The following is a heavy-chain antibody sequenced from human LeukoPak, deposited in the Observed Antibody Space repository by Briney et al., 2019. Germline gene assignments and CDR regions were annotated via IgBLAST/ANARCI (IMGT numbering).Heavy chain of an antibody. J-gene: IGHJ3*02. CDR3: GRYSGVDCYEAHDTFLI. CDR2: IKLDGSEK. Sequence: GGSLRLSCAASGFTFSRSWMTWVRQAPGKGLEWVANIKLDGSEKYYVDSVKGRFTISRDNAKNSLYLQMNSLRAENTAVYFCGRYSGVDCYEAHDTFLIWGQGQVIVVSA. CDR1: GFTFSRSW. V-gene: IGHV3-7*05. D-gene: IGHD2-21*02.